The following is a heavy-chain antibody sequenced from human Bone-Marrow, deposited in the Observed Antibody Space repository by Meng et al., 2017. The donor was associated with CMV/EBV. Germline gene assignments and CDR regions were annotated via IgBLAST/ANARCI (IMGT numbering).Heavy chain of an antibody. CDR2: ISSSSSYI. D-gene: IGHD2-2*01. J-gene: IGHJ3*02. CDR1: GFTFSSYS. Sequence: GESLKISCAASGFTFSSYSMNWVRQAPGKGLEWVSSISSSSSYIYYADSVKGRFTISRDNAKNSLYLQMNSLRAEDTAVYYCAREHCSSTSCYFAFDIWGQGTMVTGSS. CDR3: AREHCSSTSCYFAFDI. V-gene: IGHV3-21*01.